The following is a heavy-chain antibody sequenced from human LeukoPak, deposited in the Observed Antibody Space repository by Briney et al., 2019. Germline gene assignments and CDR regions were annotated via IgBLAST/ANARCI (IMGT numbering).Heavy chain of an antibody. CDR1: GYSFTSYW. J-gene: IGHJ3*02. CDR2: IYPGDSDT. Sequence: GASLQISCKGSGYSFTSYWIGWVRQMPGKGLEWMGIIYPGDSDTRYSPSFQGQVTISADKSISTAYLQWSSLKASDTAMYYCARDPIDYGDYDLDSFAFDIWGQGTMVTVSS. CDR3: ARDPIDYGDYDLDSFAFDI. V-gene: IGHV5-51*01. D-gene: IGHD4-17*01.